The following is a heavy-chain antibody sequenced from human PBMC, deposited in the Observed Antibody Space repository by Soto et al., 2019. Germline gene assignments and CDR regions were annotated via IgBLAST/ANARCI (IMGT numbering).Heavy chain of an antibody. CDR3: ISLSYGSGGPPGY. Sequence: QVQLVESGGGVVQPGRSLRLSCAASGFTFSSYGMHWVRQAPGKGLEWVAVIWYDGSNKYYADSVKGRFTISRDNSKNTLYLQMNSLRAEDTAVYYCISLSYGSGGPPGYWGQGTLVTVSS. D-gene: IGHD3-10*01. CDR1: GFTFSSYG. CDR2: IWYDGSNK. V-gene: IGHV3-33*01. J-gene: IGHJ4*02.